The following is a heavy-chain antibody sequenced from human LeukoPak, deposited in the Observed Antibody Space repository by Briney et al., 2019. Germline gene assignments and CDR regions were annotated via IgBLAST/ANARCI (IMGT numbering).Heavy chain of an antibody. Sequence: SETLSLTCTVSGGSISSYYWSWIRQPPGKGLEWIGNIYYSGSTNYNPSLKSRVTISVDASKNQFSLKLSSVTAADTAVYYCTRGSIAYYYMDVWGKGTTVTISS. V-gene: IGHV4-59*01. CDR2: IYYSGST. CDR1: GGSISSYY. D-gene: IGHD3-22*01. J-gene: IGHJ6*03. CDR3: TRGSIAYYYMDV.